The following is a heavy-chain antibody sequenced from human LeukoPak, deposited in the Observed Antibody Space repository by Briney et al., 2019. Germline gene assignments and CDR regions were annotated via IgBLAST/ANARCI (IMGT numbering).Heavy chain of an antibody. D-gene: IGHD2-2*01. J-gene: IGHJ4*02. CDR2: IRSKAYGGTT. CDR1: GFTFGDYA. CDR3: TRWDCTTTGCYPFDY. V-gene: IGHV3-49*03. Sequence: PGGSLRLSCTASGFTFGDYAMSWFRQAPGKGLEWVGFIRSKAYGGTTEYAASVKGRFTISRDDSKSIAYLQMNSLKTEDTAVYYCTRWDCTTTGCYPFDYWGQGTLVTVSS.